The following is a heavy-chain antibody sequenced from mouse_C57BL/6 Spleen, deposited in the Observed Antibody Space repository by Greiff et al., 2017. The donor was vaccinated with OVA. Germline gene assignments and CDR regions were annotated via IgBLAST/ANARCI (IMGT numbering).Heavy chain of an antibody. CDR2: IYIGNGYT. CDR1: GYTFTSYG. J-gene: IGHJ1*03. Sequence: DVKLQESGAELVRPGSSVKMSCKTSGYTFTSYGINWVKQRPGQGLEWIGDIYIGNGYTEYNEKFKGKATLTTDTSSCTAYMQLSSLTSEDSAIYYCAGYYNGSSWYFDVWGTGTTVTVSS. D-gene: IGHD1-1*01. CDR3: AGYYNGSSWYFDV. V-gene: IGHV1-58*01.